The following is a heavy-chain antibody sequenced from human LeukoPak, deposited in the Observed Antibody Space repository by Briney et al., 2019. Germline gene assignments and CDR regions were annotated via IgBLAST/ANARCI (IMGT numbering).Heavy chain of an antibody. Sequence: GGSLRLTCAASGFTFSTYAMNWVRQAPGKGLEWVSTTSDSVVSGSGGITYYADSVKGRFTISRDNSKNTLSLQMNSLRAEDTAVYYCAKAYDRSGYYVSDYFDYWGQGTLVIVSS. CDR1: GFTFSTYA. CDR3: AKAYDRSGYYVSDYFDY. J-gene: IGHJ4*02. V-gene: IGHV3-23*01. D-gene: IGHD3-22*01. CDR2: TSDSVVSGSGGIT.